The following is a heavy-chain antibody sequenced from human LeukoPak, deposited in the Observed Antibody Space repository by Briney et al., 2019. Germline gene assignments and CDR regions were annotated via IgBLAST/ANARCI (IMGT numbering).Heavy chain of an antibody. CDR1: GGSISNFY. Sequence: SETLSLTCTVSGGSISNFYWSWIRQPAGKGLEWIGRIFTSGSTNYNPSLKSRVTMSVDTSKNQFSLKLSSVTAADTAVYYCARGKTYYDFWSGYNTVFDYWGQGTLVTVSS. V-gene: IGHV4-4*07. D-gene: IGHD3-3*01. J-gene: IGHJ4*02. CDR3: ARGKTYYDFWSGYNTVFDY. CDR2: IFTSGST.